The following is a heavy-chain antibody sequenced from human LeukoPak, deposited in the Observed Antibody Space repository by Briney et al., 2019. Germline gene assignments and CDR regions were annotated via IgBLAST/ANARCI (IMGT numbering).Heavy chain of an antibody. CDR2: ISGSGVNT. V-gene: IGHV3-23*01. J-gene: IGHJ4*02. CDR3: ARAGYYSGGSCYGSDY. CDR1: GITFSCYA. D-gene: IGHD2-15*01. Sequence: GGSLRLSCAAPGITFSCYAITWVRQAPGKGLELVSPISGSGVNTYYADSVKGRFTISRDNSKNTLYMQMDSLRAEDTAVYYCARAGYYSGGSCYGSDYWGQGTLVSVSS.